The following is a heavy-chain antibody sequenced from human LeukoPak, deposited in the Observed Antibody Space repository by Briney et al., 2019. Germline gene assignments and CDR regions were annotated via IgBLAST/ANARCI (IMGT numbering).Heavy chain of an antibody. CDR2: ISWNSGSI. J-gene: IGHJ4*02. V-gene: IGHV3-9*03. Sequence: GRSLRLSCAASGFTFDDYAMHWVRQAPGKGLEWVSGISWNSGSIGYADSVKGRFTISRDNAKNSLYLQMNSLRAEDMALYYCAKDLGSPPRIAAAGPFDYWGQRTLVTVSS. D-gene: IGHD6-13*01. CDR1: GFTFDDYA. CDR3: AKDLGSPPRIAAAGPFDY.